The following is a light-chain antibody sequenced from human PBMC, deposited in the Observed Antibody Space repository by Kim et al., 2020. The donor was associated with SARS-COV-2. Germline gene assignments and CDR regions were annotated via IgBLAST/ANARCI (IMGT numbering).Light chain of an antibody. Sequence: LSPGERATLSCRASQRVSSYVAWYQQKPGQAPRLLIYDASNRATGIPARFSGSGSGTDFTLTISSLEPEDFAVYYCQQRSNWPLTFGGGTKVDIK. CDR3: QQRSNWPLT. J-gene: IGKJ4*01. CDR1: QRVSSY. CDR2: DAS. V-gene: IGKV3-11*01.